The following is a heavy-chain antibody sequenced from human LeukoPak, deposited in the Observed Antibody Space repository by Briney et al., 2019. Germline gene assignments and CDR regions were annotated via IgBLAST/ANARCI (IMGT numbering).Heavy chain of an antibody. CDR2: ISSSSSYI. CDR3: ARDRGELLWFGELSRDYGMDV. CDR1: GFTFSSYS. Sequence: GGSLRLSCAASGFTFSSYSMSWVRQAPGKGLEWVSSISSSSSYIYYADSVKGLFTSSRDNAKNSLYLQMNSLRAEDTAVYYCARDRGELLWFGELSRDYGMDVWGQGTTVTVSS. J-gene: IGHJ6*02. D-gene: IGHD3-10*01. V-gene: IGHV3-21*01.